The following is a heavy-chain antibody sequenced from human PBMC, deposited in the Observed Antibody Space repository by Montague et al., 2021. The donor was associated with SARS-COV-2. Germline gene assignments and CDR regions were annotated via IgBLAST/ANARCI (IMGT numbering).Heavy chain of an antibody. CDR2: IYYSGST. D-gene: IGHD3-22*01. V-gene: IGHV4-31*03. CDR3: ARSPEPMIILIITSLNWYFDL. J-gene: IGHJ2*01. CDR1: VGSISSGGYY. Sequence: TLSLTCTVSVGSISSGGYYWSWIRQHPGKGLEWIGYIYYSGSTYYNPSLESRVTISVDTSKNQFSLKMSSVTAADTAVYYCARSPEPMIILIITSLNWYFDLWGRGTLVTVSS.